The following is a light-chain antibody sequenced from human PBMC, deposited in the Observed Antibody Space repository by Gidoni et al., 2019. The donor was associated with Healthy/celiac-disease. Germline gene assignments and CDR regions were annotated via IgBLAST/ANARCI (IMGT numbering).Light chain of an antibody. Sequence: EIVMTQSPATLSVSPWERATLSCRSSQSVSSNLACYQQKPGPSPRLLIYGASTRATGIPDRFSGSGSGTEFNLTISSLQSEDFAVYYCQQYNNWPHTFXQXTKLEIK. CDR3: QQYNNWPHT. V-gene: IGKV3-15*01. CDR2: GAS. CDR1: QSVSSN. J-gene: IGKJ2*01.